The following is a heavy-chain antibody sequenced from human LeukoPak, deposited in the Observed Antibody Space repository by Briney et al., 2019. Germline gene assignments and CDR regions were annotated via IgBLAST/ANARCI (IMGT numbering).Heavy chain of an antibody. CDR2: ISAYNGNT. V-gene: IGHV1-18*01. D-gene: IGHD1-26*01. Sequence: PSVKVSCKASGYTFTNYIISWVRQAPGQGLEWVGWISAYNGNTNYAQKLQGRVTMTTDTSTATAYMELRSLRSDDTAVYYCARGGNYFRFDPWGQGTLVTVSS. J-gene: IGHJ5*02. CDR3: ARGGNYFRFDP. CDR1: GYTFTNYI.